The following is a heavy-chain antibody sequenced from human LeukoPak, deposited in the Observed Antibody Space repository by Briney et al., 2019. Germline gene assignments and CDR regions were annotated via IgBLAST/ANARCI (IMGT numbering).Heavy chain of an antibody. Sequence: ASVNVSCKASGYTFTGYYMHWVRQAPGQGLEWMGWINPNSGGTNYAQKFQGWVTMTRDTSISTAYMELSRLRSDDTAVYYCARVKTPNYGMDVWGQGTTVTVSS. CDR3: ARVKTPNYGMDV. CDR2: INPNSGGT. CDR1: GYTFTGYY. J-gene: IGHJ6*02. V-gene: IGHV1-2*04.